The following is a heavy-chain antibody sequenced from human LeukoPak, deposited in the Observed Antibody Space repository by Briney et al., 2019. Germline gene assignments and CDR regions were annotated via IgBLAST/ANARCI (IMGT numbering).Heavy chain of an antibody. Sequence: QPGGSLRLSCAASGFIFSNYSMDWVRQAPGKGLEWVSHISSSSRTIYYADSVKGRFTISRDNAKNSLYLQMNSLRAEDTAVYYCARDWGIAARPNAFDIWGQGTMVTVSS. CDR3: ARDWGIAARPNAFDI. CDR2: ISSSSRTI. V-gene: IGHV3-48*04. D-gene: IGHD6-6*01. J-gene: IGHJ3*02. CDR1: GFIFSNYS.